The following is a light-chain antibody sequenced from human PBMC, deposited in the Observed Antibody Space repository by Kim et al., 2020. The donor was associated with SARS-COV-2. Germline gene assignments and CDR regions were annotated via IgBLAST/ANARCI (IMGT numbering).Light chain of an antibody. V-gene: IGLV2-14*03. J-gene: IGLJ2*01. CDR1: SSDIGGYNY. Sequence: QSALTQPASVSGSPGQSITISCTGTSSDIGGYNYVSWYQHHPGKAPKVIIYDVSRRPSGISNRFSGSKSGKTASLAISGLQAEDEADYYCSSYRSRSVVFGGGTRLTVL. CDR3: SSYRSRSVV. CDR2: DVS.